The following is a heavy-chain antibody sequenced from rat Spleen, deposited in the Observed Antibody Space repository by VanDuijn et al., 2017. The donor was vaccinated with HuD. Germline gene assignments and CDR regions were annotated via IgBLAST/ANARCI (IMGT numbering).Heavy chain of an antibody. CDR1: GFTFSDFY. Sequence: EVQLVESDGGLVQPGRSLKLSCATSGFTFSDFYMAWVRQAPTKGLEWVATISYDGSSTYYRDSVKGRFTISRDNGKSILYLEMDSLRSEDMATYYCARQGYLRDWYFDFWGPGTMVTVSS. J-gene: IGHJ1*01. D-gene: IGHD1-11*01. CDR2: ISYDGSST. V-gene: IGHV5-29*01. CDR3: ARQGYLRDWYFDF.